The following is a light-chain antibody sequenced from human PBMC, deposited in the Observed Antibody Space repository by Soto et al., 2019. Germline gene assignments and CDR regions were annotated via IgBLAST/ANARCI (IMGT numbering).Light chain of an antibody. J-gene: IGKJ1*01. CDR1: QSVWSSL. CDR3: QQYGSPWT. Sequence: ETVLTQSPGTLSLSPGERATLSCRASQSVWSSLLARYQHKPGQTPRLLIYGASSRATGIPDRFSGSGSGTDFTLTISRLEPEDFAVYYCQQYGSPWTFGQGTKVEIK. CDR2: GAS. V-gene: IGKV3-20*01.